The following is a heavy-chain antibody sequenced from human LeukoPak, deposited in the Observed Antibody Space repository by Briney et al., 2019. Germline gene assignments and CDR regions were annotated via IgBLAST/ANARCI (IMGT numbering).Heavy chain of an antibody. Sequence: PGGSLRLSCTASGFTFGDYAMSWVRQAPGKGLEWVGFIRSKAYGGTTEYAASVKGRFTISRDDSKSIAYLQMNSLKTEDTAVYYCTRDPALGHNYYYYYMDVWGKGTTVTVSS. CDR2: IRSKAYGGTT. J-gene: IGHJ6*03. CDR3: TRDPALGHNYYYYYMDV. CDR1: GFTFGDYA. V-gene: IGHV3-49*04.